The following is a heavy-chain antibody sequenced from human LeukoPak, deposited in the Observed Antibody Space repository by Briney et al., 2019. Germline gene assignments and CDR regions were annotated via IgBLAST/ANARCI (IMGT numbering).Heavy chain of an antibody. CDR2: IYYSGST. D-gene: IGHD6-13*01. V-gene: IGHV4-59*08. J-gene: IGHJ4*02. CDR3: ARKAAGPDY. CDR1: GGSISSYY. Sequence: TASETLSLTCTVSGGSISSYYWSWIRQPPGKGLEWIGYIYYSGSTNYNPSLKSRVTISVDTSKNQFSLKLSSVTAADTAVYYCARKAAGPDYWGQGTLVTVSS.